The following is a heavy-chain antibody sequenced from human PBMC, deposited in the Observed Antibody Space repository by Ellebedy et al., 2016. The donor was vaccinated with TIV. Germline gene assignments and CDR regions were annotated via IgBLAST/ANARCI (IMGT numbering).Heavy chain of an antibody. J-gene: IGHJ5*01. CDR3: TVGYSYGYDS. CDR1: GGSFNTYV. V-gene: IGHV1-69*06. Sequence: ASVKVSCKASGGSFNTYVINWVRQAPGQGLEWMGGIIPLFGTRDYARKFQGRVTITADTSTSTVYMELNRLRSEDTAIFYCTVGYSYGYDSWGQGTLVTVSS. D-gene: IGHD5-18*01. CDR2: IIPLFGTR.